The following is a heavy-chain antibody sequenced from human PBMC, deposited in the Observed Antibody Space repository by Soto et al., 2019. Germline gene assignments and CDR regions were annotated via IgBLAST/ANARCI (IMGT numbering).Heavy chain of an antibody. CDR2: IIPIFGTA. Sequence: ASVKVSCKASGGTFSSYAISWVRQAPGQGLEWMGGIIPIFGTANYAQKFQGRVTITADESTSTAYMELSSLRSEDTAVYYCARVVEQGTVTTLPHYYYGMDVWGPGTTVTVSS. V-gene: IGHV1-69*13. CDR1: GGTFSSYA. J-gene: IGHJ6*02. D-gene: IGHD4-4*01. CDR3: ARVVEQGTVTTLPHYYYGMDV.